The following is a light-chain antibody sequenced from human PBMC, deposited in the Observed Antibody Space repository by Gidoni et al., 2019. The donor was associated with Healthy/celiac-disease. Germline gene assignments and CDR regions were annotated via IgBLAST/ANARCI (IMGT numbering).Light chain of an antibody. V-gene: IGKV3-20*01. Sequence: EIVLTQSPGTLSLSPGERAPLSCRASPSVSSSYLAWYQQNPGQAHRLLIYGASSRATGSPDRFSGSGSGTDFTLTISRLEPEDFAVYYCQQYGSSPYTFGQGTKLEIK. CDR2: GAS. J-gene: IGKJ2*01. CDR3: QQYGSSPYT. CDR1: PSVSSSY.